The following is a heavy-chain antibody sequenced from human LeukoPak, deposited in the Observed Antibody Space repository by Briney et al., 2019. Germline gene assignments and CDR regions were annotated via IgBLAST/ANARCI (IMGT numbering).Heavy chain of an antibody. Sequence: GGSLRLSCAASGFTFSSYSMNWVRQAPGKGLEWVSSISSSSSYIYYADSVKGRFTISRDNAKNSLYLQMNSLRAEDTALYYCARLGPASSGWPESFDYWGQGTLVTVSS. D-gene: IGHD6-19*01. CDR1: GFTFSSYS. CDR3: ARLGPASSGWPESFDY. J-gene: IGHJ4*02. CDR2: ISSSSSYI. V-gene: IGHV3-21*04.